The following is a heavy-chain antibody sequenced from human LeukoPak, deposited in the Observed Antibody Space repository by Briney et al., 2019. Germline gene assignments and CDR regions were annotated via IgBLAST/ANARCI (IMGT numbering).Heavy chain of an antibody. V-gene: IGHV4-34*01. CDR2: INHSGRT. Sequence: SETLSLTCAVYGGSLSGYYWSWIRQPPGKGLEWIGEINHSGRTNYNPSLKSRVTISVDTSKNQFSLKLSSVTAADTAVYYCARSRRMVRGVKLPFDYWGQGTLVTVSS. CDR1: GGSLSGYY. J-gene: IGHJ4*02. CDR3: ARSRRMVRGVKLPFDY. D-gene: IGHD3-10*01.